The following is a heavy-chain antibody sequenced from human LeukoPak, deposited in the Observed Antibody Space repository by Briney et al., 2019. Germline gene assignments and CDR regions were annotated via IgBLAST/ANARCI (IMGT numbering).Heavy chain of an antibody. V-gene: IGHV4-39*07. CDR2: MFHSGST. J-gene: IGHJ4*02. CDR1: GGSISSGSHY. Sequence: SETLSLTCTVSGGSISSGSHYWGWIRQPPGKGLEWIGSMFHSGSTYHNPSLKSRVTISLGPSKNQCSLKLSSVTAADTAVYYCAREYCSTTTSCYLGKPATESYFDCWGQGTLVTVSS. D-gene: IGHD2-2*01. CDR3: AREYCSTTTSCYLGKPATESYFDC.